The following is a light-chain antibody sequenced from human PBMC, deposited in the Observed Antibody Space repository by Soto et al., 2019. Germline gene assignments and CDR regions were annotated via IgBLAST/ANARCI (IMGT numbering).Light chain of an antibody. CDR3: QQYNNWPLT. CDR1: QSVSSAY. CDR2: GAS. V-gene: IGKV3-20*01. J-gene: IGKJ4*01. Sequence: DIVLTQSPGTLSLSPGERATLSCRARQSVSSAYLAWYQQKPGQAPRVLIYGASSRATGVPDRFSGGGSGTDFTLTISSLQSEDFALYYCQQYNNWPLTFGGGTKVDNK.